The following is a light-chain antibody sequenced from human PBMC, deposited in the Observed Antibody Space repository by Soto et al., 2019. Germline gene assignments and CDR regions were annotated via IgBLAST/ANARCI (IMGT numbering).Light chain of an antibody. CDR3: QQYGSSPGT. CDR2: GAS. CDR1: QSVSSSY. Sequence: EIVLTQSPGTLSLSPGERATLSCWASQSVSSSYLAWYQQKPGQAPRLLIYGASSRATGIPDRFSGSGSGTDFTLTISGLEPEDFAVYYCQQYGSSPGTFGQGTKVDIK. V-gene: IGKV3-20*01. J-gene: IGKJ1*01.